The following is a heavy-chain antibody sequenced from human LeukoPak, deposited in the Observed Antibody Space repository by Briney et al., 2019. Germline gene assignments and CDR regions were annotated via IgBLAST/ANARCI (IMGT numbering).Heavy chain of an antibody. CDR3: ARASGITMIVGGAFDI. V-gene: IGHV3-30*14. Sequence: PGRSLRLSCAASGFTFSSYAMHWVRQAPGKGLEWVAVISYDGSNKYYADSVKGRFTISRDNSKNTLYLQMNSLRAEDTAVYYCARASGITMIVGGAFDIWGQGTMVTVSS. D-gene: IGHD3-22*01. CDR1: GFTFSSYA. CDR2: ISYDGSNK. J-gene: IGHJ3*02.